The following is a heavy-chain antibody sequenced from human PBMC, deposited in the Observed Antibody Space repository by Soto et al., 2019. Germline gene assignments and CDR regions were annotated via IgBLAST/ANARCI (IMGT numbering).Heavy chain of an antibody. CDR1: GFTFSTYW. D-gene: IGHD4-4*01. CDR3: ARDASNSVDS. Sequence: EVQLVESGGGLVQPGGSLRLSCAASGFTFSTYWMHWVRQVPGKGLVWVSRIGSDGRGTNYADSVKGGFTVSRDNAKSTLDLQMNSLRAEDTAVYYCARDASNSVDSWGQGTLVTVSS. J-gene: IGHJ4*02. CDR2: IGSDGRGT. V-gene: IGHV3-74*01.